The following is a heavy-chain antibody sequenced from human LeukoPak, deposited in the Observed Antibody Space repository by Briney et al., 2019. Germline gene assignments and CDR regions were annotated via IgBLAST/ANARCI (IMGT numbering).Heavy chain of an antibody. Sequence: SETLSLICDVYGGSFSGYYWSWIRQPPGKGLEWIGEINHSGSTNYNSSLKSRVIISVDTSKNQFSLELSSVTAADTAVYYCARRTYCGGDCYTLDYWGQGTLVTVSS. CDR2: INHSGST. J-gene: IGHJ4*02. CDR3: ARRTYCGGDCYTLDY. CDR1: GGSFSGYY. V-gene: IGHV4-34*01. D-gene: IGHD2-21*02.